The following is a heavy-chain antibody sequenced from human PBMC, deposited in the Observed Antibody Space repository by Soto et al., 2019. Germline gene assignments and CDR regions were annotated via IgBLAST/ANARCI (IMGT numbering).Heavy chain of an antibody. V-gene: IGHV4-59*01. CDR1: GGSISSYY. J-gene: IGHJ4*02. CDR2: IYDSGST. CDR3: ARMRGRDGYNLPYFDY. Sequence: QVQLQESGPGLVKPSETLSLTCTVSGGSISSYYWSWIRQPPGKGLEWIGYIYDSGSTNYNPSLKGRVTISVDTSKNQFSLKLSSVTAADTAVYYCARMRGRDGYNLPYFDYWGQGTLVTVSS. D-gene: IGHD5-12*01.